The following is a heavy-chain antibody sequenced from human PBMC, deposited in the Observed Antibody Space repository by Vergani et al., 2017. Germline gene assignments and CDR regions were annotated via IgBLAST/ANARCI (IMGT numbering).Heavy chain of an antibody. CDR1: GYTFTSYG. D-gene: IGHD3-3*01. J-gene: IGHJ6*03. CDR2: ISAYNGNT. CDR3: ARVGTIFGVVTDYYYYMDV. Sequence: QVQLVQSGAEVKKPGASVKVSCKASGYTFTSYGISWVRQAPGQGLEWMGWISAYNGNTNYAQKFQGRVTITADESTSTAYMELSSLRSEDTAVYYCARVGTIFGVVTDYYYYMDVWGKGTTVTVSS. V-gene: IGHV1-18*01.